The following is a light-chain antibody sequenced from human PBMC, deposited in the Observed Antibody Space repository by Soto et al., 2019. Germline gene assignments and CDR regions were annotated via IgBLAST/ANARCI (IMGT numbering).Light chain of an antibody. J-gene: IGKJ4*01. CDR3: QQIYSAPLT. CDR1: QYIGDF. V-gene: IGKV1-39*01. CDR2: GAS. Sequence: DIQMTQSPSSLSASVGDRVTITCRASQYIGDFLNWYQHKPGKAPKLLIYGASKLQSGVPSRFSGSGSGTDFTLTISSLQPEDFATYYCQQIYSAPLTFGGGTKVEIK.